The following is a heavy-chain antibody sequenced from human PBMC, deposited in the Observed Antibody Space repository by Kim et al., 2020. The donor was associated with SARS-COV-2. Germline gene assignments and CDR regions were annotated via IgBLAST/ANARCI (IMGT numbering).Heavy chain of an antibody. J-gene: IGHJ4*02. V-gene: IGHV4-31*02. CDR3: AREDDSSGQVLFDY. D-gene: IGHD3-22*01. Sequence: NPSLKSRVTKAVDTSKHQFSLKLSYVTAADTAVYYCAREDDSSGQVLFDYWGQGTLVTVSS.